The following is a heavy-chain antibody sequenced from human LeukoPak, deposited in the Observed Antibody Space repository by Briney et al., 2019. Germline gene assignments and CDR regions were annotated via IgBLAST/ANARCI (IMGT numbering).Heavy chain of an antibody. Sequence: VASVKVSCKASGYTFTSYGISWVRQAPGQGLEWMGRINPNSGGTNYAQRFQSRVTMTRDTSISTAYMELNRLRSDDTAVYYCARSILPYYDSSGFVYFHHWGQGTLVTVSS. CDR1: GYTFTSYG. D-gene: IGHD3-22*01. CDR2: INPNSGGT. J-gene: IGHJ1*01. CDR3: ARSILPYYDSSGFVYFHH. V-gene: IGHV1-2*06.